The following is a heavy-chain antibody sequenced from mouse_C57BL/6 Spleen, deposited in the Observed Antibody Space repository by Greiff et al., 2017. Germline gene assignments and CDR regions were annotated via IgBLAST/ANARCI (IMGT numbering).Heavy chain of an antibody. CDR1: GYSITSGYY. Sequence: VQLKESGPGLVKPSQSLSLTCSVTGYSITSGYYWNWIRQFPGNKLEWMGYISYDGSNNYNPSLKNRISITRDTSKNQFFLKLNSVTTEDTATYYCARAPHFDVWGTGTTVTVSS. V-gene: IGHV3-6*01. CDR2: ISYDGSN. J-gene: IGHJ1*03. CDR3: ARAPHFDV.